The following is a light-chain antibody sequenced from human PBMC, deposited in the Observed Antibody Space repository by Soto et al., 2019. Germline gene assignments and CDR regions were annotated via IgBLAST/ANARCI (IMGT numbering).Light chain of an antibody. Sequence: VLTHSPGTLSLSPGERATLSCRASQSVSSSYLAWYQQKPGQAPRLLIYGASSRATGIPDRFSGSGSGTDFTLTISRLEPEDFAVYYCQQYGSSSWTFGQGTKV. CDR3: QQYGSSSWT. V-gene: IGKV3-20*01. CDR2: GAS. CDR1: QSVSSSY. J-gene: IGKJ1*01.